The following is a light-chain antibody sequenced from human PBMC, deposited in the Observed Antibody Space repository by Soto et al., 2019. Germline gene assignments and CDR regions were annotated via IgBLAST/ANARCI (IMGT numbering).Light chain of an antibody. CDR3: RQYDSSWT. CDR1: QSISSW. J-gene: IGKJ1*01. CDR2: DAS. V-gene: IGKV1-5*01. Sequence: MTQTPSTLSSSDGDRITITCRASQSISSWLAWYQQKPGKAPKLLIYDASSLESGVPSRFSGSGSGTEFTLTITSLQPDDFATYYCRQYDSSWTFGQGTKVDIK.